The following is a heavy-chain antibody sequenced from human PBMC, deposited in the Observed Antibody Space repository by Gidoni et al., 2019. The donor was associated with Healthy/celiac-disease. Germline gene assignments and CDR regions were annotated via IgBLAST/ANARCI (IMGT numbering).Heavy chain of an antibody. J-gene: IGHJ3*02. CDR1: GFTFDAYA. Sequence: EVQLVEPGGGLVQPGRSLRLSCAASGFTFDAYAMHWVRQAPGKGLEWVSGISWNSGSIGYADSVKGRFTISRDNAKNSLYLQMNSLRAEDTALYYCAKPLGLRNDDAFDIWGQGTMVTVSS. V-gene: IGHV3-9*01. D-gene: IGHD1-1*01. CDR3: AKPLGLRNDDAFDI. CDR2: ISWNSGSI.